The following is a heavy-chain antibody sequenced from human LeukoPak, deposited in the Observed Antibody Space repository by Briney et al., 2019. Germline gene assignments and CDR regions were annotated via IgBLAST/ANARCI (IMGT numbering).Heavy chain of an antibody. Sequence: PGGSLRLSCAASGFTFSSYSMNWVRQAPGKGLEWVSSISSSSSYIYYADSVKGRFTISRDNAKNSLYLQMNSLRAEDTAVYYCARSYCSSTSCYFGFDYYGMDVWGQGTTVTVSS. CDR3: ARSYCSSTSCYFGFDYYGMDV. CDR1: GFTFSSYS. D-gene: IGHD2-2*01. CDR2: ISSSSSYI. V-gene: IGHV3-21*01. J-gene: IGHJ6*02.